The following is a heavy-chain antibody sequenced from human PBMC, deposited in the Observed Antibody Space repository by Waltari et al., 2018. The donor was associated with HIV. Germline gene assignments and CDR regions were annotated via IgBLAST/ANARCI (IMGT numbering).Heavy chain of an antibody. CDR2: ISPMFGTP. CDR3: AKTGQLSQLYSFDY. Sequence: QIQLVQSGDEVKKTGSSVKVAWKASGSTLRRSCISCVRQAPGQGLEWMGGISPMFGTPSYARNFQGRVTIAADASTSTVYMDLNSLRSEDTAVYYCAKTGQLSQLYSFDYWGQGTVVTVSS. CDR1: GSTLRRSC. V-gene: IGHV1-69*12. J-gene: IGHJ4*02. D-gene: IGHD1-1*01.